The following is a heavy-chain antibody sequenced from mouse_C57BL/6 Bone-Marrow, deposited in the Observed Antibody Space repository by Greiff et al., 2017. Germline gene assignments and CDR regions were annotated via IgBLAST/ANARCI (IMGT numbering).Heavy chain of an antibody. CDR2: IDPSDSYT. J-gene: IGHJ2*01. Sequence: QVQLQQPGAELVMPGASVKLSCKASGYTFTSYWMHWVKQRPGQGLEWIGEIDPSDSYTNYNQKFKGKSTLTVDKSSSTAYMQLSSLTSEDSAVYYCARNCKGFDYWGKGTTLTVSS. CDR1: GYTFTSYW. V-gene: IGHV1-69*01. CDR3: ARNCKGFDY.